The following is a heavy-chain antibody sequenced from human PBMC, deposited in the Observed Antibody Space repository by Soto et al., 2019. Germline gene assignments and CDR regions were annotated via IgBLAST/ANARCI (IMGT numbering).Heavy chain of an antibody. CDR1: GFTFTSYA. CDR3: AKGPHSSAWHYFHY. D-gene: IGHD6-19*01. CDR2: LSGGNT. J-gene: IGHJ4*02. V-gene: IGHV3-23*01. Sequence: DVQLLESGGALVQPGGSLRLSCAASGFTFTSYAMSWVRQAPGKGLEWVSTLSGGNTYYADSVKGRFTISRDNSENTLYLQMISLRVEDMAIYYCAKGPHSSAWHYFHYWGQGTLITVSS.